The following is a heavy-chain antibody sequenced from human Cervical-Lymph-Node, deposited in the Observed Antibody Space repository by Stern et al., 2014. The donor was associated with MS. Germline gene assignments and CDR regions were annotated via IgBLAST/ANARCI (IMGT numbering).Heavy chain of an antibody. V-gene: IGHV5-51*03. CDR3: VSQEGSTKARGDY. D-gene: IGHD2-8*01. Sequence: EQLVESGAEVKKPGESLKISCRGSGYTFTSFCIGWVRQMPGQGLEWMGRIFPGGGATRYSPAFQGQGTISADKSISTADHQLSSLKASDTAMYYCVSQEGSTKARGDYWGQGTLVTVSS. J-gene: IGHJ4*02. CDR2: IFPGGGAT. CDR1: GYTFTSFC.